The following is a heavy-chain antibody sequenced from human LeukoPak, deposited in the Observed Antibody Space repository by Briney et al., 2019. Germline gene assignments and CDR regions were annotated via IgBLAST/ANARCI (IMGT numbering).Heavy chain of an antibody. Sequence: SETLSLTCTVSGAFVLSGGHYWSWIRKHPGQGLEWIGYIHSSGTTKYKPSLKSRAFISLDASKNQSSLRLTSVTAADTAVYYCTKDLRADDSPLGFDPWGQGTLVTVSS. V-gene: IGHV4-31*03. CDR3: TKDLRADDSPLGFDP. CDR1: GAFVLSGGHY. CDR2: IHSSGTT. D-gene: IGHD3-16*01. J-gene: IGHJ5*02.